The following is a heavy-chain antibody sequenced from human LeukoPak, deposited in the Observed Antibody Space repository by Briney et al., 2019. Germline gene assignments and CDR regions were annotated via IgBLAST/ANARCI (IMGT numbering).Heavy chain of an antibody. D-gene: IGHD3-10*01. V-gene: IGHV4-30-4*01. J-gene: IGHJ4*02. Sequence: SQTLSLTCTVSGGSISSGDYYWSWIRQPPWKGLEWIGYIYYSGSTYYNPSLKSRVTISVDTSKNQFSLKLSSVTAADTAVYYCAGVLGTMVRGVIIPYYFDYWGQGTLVTVSS. CDR3: AGVLGTMVRGVIIPYYFDY. CDR2: IYYSGST. CDR1: GGSISSGDYY.